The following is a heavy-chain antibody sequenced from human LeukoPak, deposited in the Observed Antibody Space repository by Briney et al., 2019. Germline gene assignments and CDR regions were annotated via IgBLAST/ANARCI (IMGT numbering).Heavy chain of an antibody. Sequence: ASVKVSCKASGYTFTSYYMHWVRQAPGQGLEWMGIINPSGGSTSYAQKFQGRVTMTRDTSTSTVYMELSSLRAEDTAVYYCARDFASNALDIWGQGTMVTVPS. V-gene: IGHV1-46*01. D-gene: IGHD3-3*01. CDR3: ARDFASNALDI. J-gene: IGHJ3*02. CDR1: GYTFTSYY. CDR2: INPSGGST.